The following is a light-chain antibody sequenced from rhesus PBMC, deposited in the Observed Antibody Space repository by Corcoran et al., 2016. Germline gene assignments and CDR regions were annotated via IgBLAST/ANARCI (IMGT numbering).Light chain of an antibody. J-gene: IGLJ1*01. CDR1: SRDIGGYNY. V-gene: IGLV2-32*02. Sequence: QAALTQPRSVSGSPGQSVTSSCTGTSRDIGGYNYVSWYQQPPGTAPKLMIYGVSKRPSGVSDRFSGSKSGNTASLTISGLLAEDGAHYYCNSSAGSISYIFGARTRLTVL. CDR3: NSSAGSISYI. CDR2: GVS.